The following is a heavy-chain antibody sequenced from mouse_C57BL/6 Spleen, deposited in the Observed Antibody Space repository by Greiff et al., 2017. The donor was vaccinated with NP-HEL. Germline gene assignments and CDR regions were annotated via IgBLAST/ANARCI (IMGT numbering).Heavy chain of an antibody. V-gene: IGHV1-18*01. CDR2: ITPNYGGT. J-gene: IGHJ1*03. Sequence: EVQLQQSGPELVKPGASVKIPCTASGYTFTAYNMDWVKQSHGTSLERIGVITPNYGGTIYNQKFKSKATLTVDKSSSTAYMELRMLTSEDTADYYCSRWGLGRNFDVWGTGTTVTVSS. CDR1: GYTFTAYN. D-gene: IGHD4-1*01. CDR3: SRWGLGRNFDV.